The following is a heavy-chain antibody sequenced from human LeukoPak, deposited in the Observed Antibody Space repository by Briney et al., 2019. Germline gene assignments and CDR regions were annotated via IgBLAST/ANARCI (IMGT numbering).Heavy chain of an antibody. CDR1: GGTFSSYA. J-gene: IGHJ4*02. V-gene: IGHV1-69*05. CDR2: IIPMFGTA. CDR3: ERGPELERFDY. Sequence: SVKVSCKASGGTFSSYAISWVRQAPGQGLEWMGGIIPMFGTANYAQKFQGRVTITTDESTSTAYMELSSLRSEDTAVYYCERGPELERFDYWGQGTLVTVSS. D-gene: IGHD1-1*01.